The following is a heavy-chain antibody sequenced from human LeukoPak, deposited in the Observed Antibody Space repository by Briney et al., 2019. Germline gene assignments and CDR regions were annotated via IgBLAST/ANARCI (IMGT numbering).Heavy chain of an antibody. CDR2: ISHSGGT. D-gene: IGHD3-16*01. J-gene: IGHJ3*02. V-gene: IGHV4-30-4*01. Sequence: SETLSLTCTVSGGSISSGDYYWSWIRQPPGKGLEWIAYISHSGGTYYNPSLKSRATISLDTSRNQFSLKLSSVTAADTAVYYCASASLNIYAFDIWGQGTMVTVSS. CDR3: ASASLNIYAFDI. CDR1: GGSISSGDYY.